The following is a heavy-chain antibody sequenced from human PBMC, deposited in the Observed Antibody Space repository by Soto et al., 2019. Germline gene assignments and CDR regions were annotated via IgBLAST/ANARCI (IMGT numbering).Heavy chain of an antibody. CDR3: ARDQRPHGSSLDYYFYGMDV. J-gene: IGHJ6*02. Sequence: QVQLVESGGGVVQPGGSLRLSCAASGFIFSSFGIHWVRQAPGKGLEWVAVVSYDGSDKYYTESVKGRFTISRDNSKSAHCLHMNSLRPEDTAVYYCARDQRPHGSSLDYYFYGMDVWGQGTTVSVS. V-gene: IGHV3-30-3*01. D-gene: IGHD3-10*01. CDR1: GFIFSSFG. CDR2: VSYDGSDK.